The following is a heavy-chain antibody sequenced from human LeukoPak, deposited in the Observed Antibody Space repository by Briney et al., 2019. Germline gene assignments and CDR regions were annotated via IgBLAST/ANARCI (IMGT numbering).Heavy chain of an antibody. CDR3: SRQPPTYSSASTNAVYYYMEV. CDR1: GFSVTNAW. V-gene: IGHV3-15*01. D-gene: IGHD2-21*01. Sequence: GGSLRLSCAASGFSVTNAWMSWVRQAPGKGLEWVGRLKSKTDGGTTDYAAPVKGRFTISRDASKSIAYLQMNSLKTEDTGIYYCSRQPPTYSSASTNAVYYYMEVWGKGTTVTISS. J-gene: IGHJ6*03. CDR2: LKSKTDGGTT.